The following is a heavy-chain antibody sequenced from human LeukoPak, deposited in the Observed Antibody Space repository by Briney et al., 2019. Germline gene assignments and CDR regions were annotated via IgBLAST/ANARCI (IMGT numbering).Heavy chain of an antibody. D-gene: IGHD6-6*01. CDR1: GGTFSSYA. J-gene: IGHJ6*03. Sequence: GASVKVSCKASGGTFSSYAICWVRQAPGQGLEWMGGIIPIFGTANYAQKFQGRVTITADKSTSTAYMELSSLRSEDTAVYYCARVRAARVYYYYYMDVWGKGTTVTVSS. CDR2: IIPIFGTA. V-gene: IGHV1-69*06. CDR3: ARVRAARVYYYYYMDV.